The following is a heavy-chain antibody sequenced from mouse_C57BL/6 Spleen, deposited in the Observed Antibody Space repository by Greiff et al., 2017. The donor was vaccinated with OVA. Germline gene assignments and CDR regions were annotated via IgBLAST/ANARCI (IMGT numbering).Heavy chain of an antibody. CDR3: ARINYYGSSHDYYAMDY. V-gene: IGHV2-2*01. D-gene: IGHD1-1*01. Sequence: QVQLQQSGPGLVQPSQSLSITCPVSGFSLTSYGVHWVRQSPGKGLEWLGVIWRGGSTAYNAAFISSLSISKDNSKSQVFFKMNSLQADDTAIYYCARINYYGSSHDYYAMDYWGQGTSVTVSS. CDR1: GFSLTSYG. J-gene: IGHJ4*01. CDR2: IWRGGST.